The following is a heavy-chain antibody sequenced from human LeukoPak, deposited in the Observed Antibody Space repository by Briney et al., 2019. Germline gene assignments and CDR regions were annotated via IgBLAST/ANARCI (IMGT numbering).Heavy chain of an antibody. Sequence: GGSLRLSCAASGFTFSNYGMHWVRQAPGKGLEWVAFIHYDGSNIYYADSVKGRFTISRDNSKNTLYLQMNSLRPEDTAVYYCAKDSAVSGSYPDASDIWGQGTMVTVSS. CDR1: GFTFSNYG. CDR2: IHYDGSNI. D-gene: IGHD1-26*01. V-gene: IGHV3-30*02. J-gene: IGHJ3*02. CDR3: AKDSAVSGSYPDASDI.